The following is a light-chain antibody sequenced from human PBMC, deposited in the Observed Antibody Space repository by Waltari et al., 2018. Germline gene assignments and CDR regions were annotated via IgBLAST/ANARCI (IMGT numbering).Light chain of an antibody. CDR1: SNDVGGYNY. CDR3: SSYTSSSIVV. J-gene: IGLJ2*01. CDR2: DVS. Sequence: QSALTQPASVSGSPGQSLTIPCTGTSNDVGGYNYLSWYQQHPGKAPKLMIYDVSNRPSGVSNRCSGSKSGNTASLTISGLQAEDEADYYCSSYTSSSIVVFGGGTKLTVL. V-gene: IGLV2-14*03.